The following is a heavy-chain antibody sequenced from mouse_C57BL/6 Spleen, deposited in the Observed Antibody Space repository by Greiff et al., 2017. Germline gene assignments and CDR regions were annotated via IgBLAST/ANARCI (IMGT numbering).Heavy chain of an antibody. CDR1: GYTFTEYT. V-gene: IGHV1-62-2*01. CDR2: FYPGSGSI. D-gene: IGHD1-1*01. Sequence: QVQLQQSGAELVKPGASVTLSCKASGYTFTEYTIHWVKQRSGQGLEWIGWFYPGSGSIKYNEKLQDKATLTADKSSSTVYMALSRLTSEDSAVYFGARHERDSSYWYFDVWGTGTTVTVSS. CDR3: ARHERDSSYWYFDV. J-gene: IGHJ1*03.